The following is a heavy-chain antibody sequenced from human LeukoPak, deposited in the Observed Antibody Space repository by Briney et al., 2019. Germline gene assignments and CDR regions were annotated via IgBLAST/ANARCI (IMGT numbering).Heavy chain of an antibody. CDR1: GGXIIRYY. CDR2: IYYSGST. J-gene: IGHJ4*02. Sequence: SETLSLTCTVSGGXIIRYYCSWIRQPPGKGQEWIGFIYYSGSTNYNPSLKSRIITSVDTSKNQFSLRLSSVTAADTAVYYCAGTRYSGSYYTDYWGQGTLVTVSS. D-gene: IGHD1-26*01. V-gene: IGHV4-59*01. CDR3: AGTRYSGSYYTDY.